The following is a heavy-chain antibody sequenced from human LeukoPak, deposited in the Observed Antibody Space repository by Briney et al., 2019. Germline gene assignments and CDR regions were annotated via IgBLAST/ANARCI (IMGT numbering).Heavy chain of an antibody. D-gene: IGHD4-17*01. V-gene: IGHV3-30*02. CDR2: IWYDGSNK. Sequence: GGSLRLSCAASGSTFSSYGMHWVRQAPGKGLEWVAVIWYDGSNKYYADSVKGRFTIPRDNSKNTLYLQMDSLRAEDTAVYYCAKPVQDGDYGFDYWGQGTLVTVSS. CDR1: GSTFSSYG. J-gene: IGHJ4*02. CDR3: AKPVQDGDYGFDY.